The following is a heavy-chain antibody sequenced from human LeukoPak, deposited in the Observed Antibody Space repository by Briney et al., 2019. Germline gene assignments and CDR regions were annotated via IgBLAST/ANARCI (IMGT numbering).Heavy chain of an antibody. CDR3: ARDWGVGTAMVTDDAFDI. J-gene: IGHJ3*02. D-gene: IGHD5-18*01. CDR2: TCSSGSTI. V-gene: IGHV3-48*03. CDR1: GFTFSSYE. Sequence: GGSLRLSCAASGFTFSSYEMNWVRQAPGKGVEWGSHTCSSGSTIYYAESVKGRFTISRDNAKNSLYLQMNSLRAEDTAVYYCARDWGVGTAMVTDDAFDIWGQGTMVTVSS.